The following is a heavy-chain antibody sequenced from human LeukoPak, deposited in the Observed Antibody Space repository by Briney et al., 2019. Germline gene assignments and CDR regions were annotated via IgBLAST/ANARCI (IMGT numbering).Heavy chain of an antibody. D-gene: IGHD3-10*01. CDR2: IYYSGST. V-gene: IGHV4-59*01. J-gene: IGHJ5*02. CDR3: ARGVVRGVIRRPNWLDP. CDR1: GVSISSYY. Sequence: SETLSLTCTVSGVSISSYYWSWVRQPPGKGLEWIGYIYYSGSTNYNPALKSRAIISVDTSKNQFSLKLSSVTAADTAVYYCARGVVRGVIRRPNWLDPWGQGTLVTVSS.